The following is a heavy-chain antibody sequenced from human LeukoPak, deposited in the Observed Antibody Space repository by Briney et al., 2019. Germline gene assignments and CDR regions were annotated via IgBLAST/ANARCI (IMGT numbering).Heavy chain of an antibody. J-gene: IGHJ6*02. V-gene: IGHV4-31*03. CDR3: ARDQRPNYYYYGIDV. Sequence: SQTLSLTCTVSGGSISSGGYYWSWIRQHPGKGLEWIGYIYYSGSTYYNPSLKSRVTISVDTSKNQFSLKLSSVTAADTAVYYCARDQRPNYYYYGIDVWGQGTTVTVSS. CDR2: IYYSGST. CDR1: GGSISSGGYY.